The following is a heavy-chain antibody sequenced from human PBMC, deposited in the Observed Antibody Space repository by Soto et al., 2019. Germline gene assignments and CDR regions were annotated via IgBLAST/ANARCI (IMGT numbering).Heavy chain of an antibody. Sequence: SSETLSLTCAVSGGSISSSNWWSWVRQPPGKGLEWIGEIYHSGSTNYNPSLKSRVTISVDKFKNQFSLKLSSVTAADTAVCYCARVRFLEWLTPGPEAFDIWGQGTMVTVSS. D-gene: IGHD3-3*01. J-gene: IGHJ3*02. CDR3: ARVRFLEWLTPGPEAFDI. CDR2: IYHSGST. CDR1: GGSISSSNW. V-gene: IGHV4-4*02.